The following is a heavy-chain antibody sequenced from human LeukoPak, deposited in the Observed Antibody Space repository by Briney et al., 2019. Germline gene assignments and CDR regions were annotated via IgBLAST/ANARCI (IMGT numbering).Heavy chain of an antibody. D-gene: IGHD3-3*01. CDR3: ARSLGVFGVVMTGDAFDI. CDR2: INPSGGST. CDR1: GYTFTSYY. Sequence: ASVKVSCKASGYTFTSYYMHWVRQAPGQGLEWMGIINPSGGSTSYAQKFQGRVTMTRDTSTSTVYMELSSLRSEDTAVYYCARSLGVFGVVMTGDAFDIWGQGTMVTVSS. V-gene: IGHV1-46*01. J-gene: IGHJ3*02.